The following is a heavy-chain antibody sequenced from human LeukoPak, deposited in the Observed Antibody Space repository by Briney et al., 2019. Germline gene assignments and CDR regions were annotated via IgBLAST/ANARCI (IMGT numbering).Heavy chain of an antibody. V-gene: IGHV4-34*01. J-gene: IGHJ2*01. CDR1: GGSFSGYH. Sequence: SETLSLTCAVYGGSFSGYHWSWIRQPPGKGLEWIGEINHSGSTNYNPSLKSRVTISVDTSKNQFSLKLSSVTAADTAVYYCARDLIAYCGGDCYSWYFDLWGRGTLVTVSS. CDR2: INHSGST. D-gene: IGHD2-21*02. CDR3: ARDLIAYCGGDCYSWYFDL.